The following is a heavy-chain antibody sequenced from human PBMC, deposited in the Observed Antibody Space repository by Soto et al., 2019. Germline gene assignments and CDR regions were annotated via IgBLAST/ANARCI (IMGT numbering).Heavy chain of an antibody. V-gene: IGHV3-30*18. CDR1: GFTFSSYG. Sequence: QVQLVESGGGVVQPGRSLRLSCAASGFTFSSYGMHWVRQAPGKGLGWVAVISYDGSNNYYADSVKGRFSISRDNSKITLYLQMNSLRAEDTAVYYCAKDLGGDVQTFDPWGQGTLVTVSS. J-gene: IGHJ5*02. CDR2: ISYDGSNN. CDR3: AKDLGGDVQTFDP. D-gene: IGHD1-26*01.